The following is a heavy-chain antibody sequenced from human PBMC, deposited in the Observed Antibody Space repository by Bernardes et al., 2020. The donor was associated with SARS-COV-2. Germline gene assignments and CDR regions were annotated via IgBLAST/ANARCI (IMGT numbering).Heavy chain of an antibody. CDR3: ASDRYDYVWGSYPSGLDY. D-gene: IGHD3-16*02. Sequence: ASVKDFCKASGYTFTSYGISWVRQAPGQGLEWMGWISAYNGTTTYAQKLQGRVTMTTDTSTSTAYMELRSLRSDDTAVYYCASDRYDYVWGSYPSGLDYWGQGTLVTVSS. CDR2: ISAYNGTT. CDR1: GYTFTSYG. V-gene: IGHV1-18*01. J-gene: IGHJ4*02.